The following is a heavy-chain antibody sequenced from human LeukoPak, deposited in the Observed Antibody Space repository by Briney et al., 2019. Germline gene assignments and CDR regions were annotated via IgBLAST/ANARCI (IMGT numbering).Heavy chain of an antibody. CDR3: TRDPRHFDS. CDR2: IKQDGSEK. V-gene: IGHV3-7*01. J-gene: IGHJ5*01. D-gene: IGHD6-6*01. Sequence: GGSLRLSCAASGFTFSTYWMTWVRQAPGKGLEWVANIKQDGSEKYYVDSVKGRFTISRDNAKNSLYLQMSSLRVEDTAVYYCTRDPRHFDSCGQGTLVTVSS. CDR1: GFTFSTYW.